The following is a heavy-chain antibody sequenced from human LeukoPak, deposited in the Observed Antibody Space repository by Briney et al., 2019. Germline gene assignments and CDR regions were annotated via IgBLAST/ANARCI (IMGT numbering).Heavy chain of an antibody. V-gene: IGHV3-7*01. J-gene: IGHJ4*02. D-gene: IGHD2-2*01. CDR1: GFTFSSYW. CDR3: ARKIVVVPAAGPEIDY. CDR2: IKQDGSEK. Sequence: GGSLRLSCAASGFTFSSYWMSWVRQAPGKGLEWVANIKQDGSEKYYVDSVKGRFTISRDNAKNSLYLQMNNLRAEDTAVYYCARKIVVVPAAGPEIDYWGQGTLVTVSS.